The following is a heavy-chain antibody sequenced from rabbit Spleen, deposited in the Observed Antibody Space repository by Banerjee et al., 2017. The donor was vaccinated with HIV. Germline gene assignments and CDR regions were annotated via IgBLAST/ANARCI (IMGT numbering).Heavy chain of an antibody. CDR3: ARDSGSSFSTYGMDL. CDR2: GSSGIA. V-gene: IGHV1S31*01. D-gene: IGHD8-1*01. Sequence: GSSGIAVYASWVNGRFTISSDNAQNTVDLKMTSLTAADTATYFCARDSGSSFSTYGMDLWGQGTLVTVS. J-gene: IGHJ6*01.